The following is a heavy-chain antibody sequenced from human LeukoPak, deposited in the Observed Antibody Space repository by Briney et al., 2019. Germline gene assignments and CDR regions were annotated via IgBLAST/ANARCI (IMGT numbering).Heavy chain of an antibody. J-gene: IGHJ5*02. CDR1: GFSFSSNW. D-gene: IGHD1-1*01. V-gene: IGHV3-7*01. CDR3: ARLGLEVGGPNWFDP. CDR2: IKRDGSQK. Sequence: QPGGSLRLSCAAPGFSFSSNWMGWVRQAPGKGLEWVAHIKRDGSQKYYLDSVKGRFTISRDNAKNSLYLQMNSLRVEDTAVYYCARLGLEVGGPNWFDPWGQGTLVTVSS.